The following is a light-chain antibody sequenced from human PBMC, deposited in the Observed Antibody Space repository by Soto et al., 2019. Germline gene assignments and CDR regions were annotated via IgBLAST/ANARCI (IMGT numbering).Light chain of an antibody. J-gene: IGKJ1*01. Sequence: EIVLTRSPGTLSWSPGKTATLSCRASQSVSSSYLAWYQQKPGQAPRLLIYGASSRATGIPDRFSGSGSGTDFTLTISRLEPEDFAVYYCQQYGSSPEWTFGQGTKVDIK. V-gene: IGKV3-20*01. CDR3: QQYGSSPEWT. CDR2: GAS. CDR1: QSVSSSY.